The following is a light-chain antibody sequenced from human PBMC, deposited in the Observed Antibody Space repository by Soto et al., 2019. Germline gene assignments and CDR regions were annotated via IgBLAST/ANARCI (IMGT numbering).Light chain of an antibody. CDR2: DVS. Sequence: QSVLTQPASVSGSPGQSITISCTGTSSDVGGYNYVSWYQQHTGKAPKLMIYDVSNRPSRVSNRFSGSKSGNTASLTISGVQAENEADYDCSSYTSSSALLFCGGTKLTVL. CDR1: SSDVGGYNY. J-gene: IGLJ2*01. CDR3: SSYTSSSALL. V-gene: IGLV2-14*01.